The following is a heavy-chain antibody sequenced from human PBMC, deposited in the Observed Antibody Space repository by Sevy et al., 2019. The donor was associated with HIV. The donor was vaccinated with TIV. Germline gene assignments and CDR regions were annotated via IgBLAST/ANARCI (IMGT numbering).Heavy chain of an antibody. D-gene: IGHD3-22*01. CDR1: GYSFTNYW. CDR3: AGFYDSSGHFPSDY. Sequence: GESLKISGKGSGYSFTNYWIAWVRQMPGKGLEWMGMIYPGDSETRYSPSFQGQVTNSADKSISTAYLHWSSLKASDTAMYYCAGFYDSSGHFPSDYWGQGTLVTVSS. V-gene: IGHV5-51*01. J-gene: IGHJ4*02. CDR2: IYPGDSET.